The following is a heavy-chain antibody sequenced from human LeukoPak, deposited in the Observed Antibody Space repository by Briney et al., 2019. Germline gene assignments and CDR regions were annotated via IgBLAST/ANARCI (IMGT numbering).Heavy chain of an antibody. CDR2: IYYSGST. D-gene: IGHD6-6*01. CDR1: GGSISSSSYY. Sequence: PSETLSLTCTVSGGSISSSSYYWGWIRQPPGKGLEWIGSIYYSGSTYYNPSLKSRVTISVDTSKNQFSLKLSSVTAADTAVYYCARGVAARPFYFYYYMDVWDTGTTVTFSS. CDR3: ARGVAARPFYFYYYMDV. J-gene: IGHJ6*03. V-gene: IGHV4-39*01.